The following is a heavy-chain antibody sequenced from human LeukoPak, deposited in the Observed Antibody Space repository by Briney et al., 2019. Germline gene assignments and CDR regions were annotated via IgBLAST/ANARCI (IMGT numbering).Heavy chain of an antibody. J-gene: IGHJ4*02. Sequence: GGSLRLSCAASGFTFSSYEMNWVRQAPGKGLEWVSYISTRGSTEYYADSVKGRFTISRDNAKNFLYLQMNSLRAEDTAVYYCARDGRWINYYDGSSPVWGQGTLVTVSS. D-gene: IGHD3-22*01. V-gene: IGHV3-48*03. CDR2: ISTRGSTE. CDR1: GFTFSSYE. CDR3: ARDGRWINYYDGSSPV.